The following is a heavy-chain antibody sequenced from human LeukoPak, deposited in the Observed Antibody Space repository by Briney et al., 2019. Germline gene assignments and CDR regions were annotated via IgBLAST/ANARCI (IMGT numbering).Heavy chain of an antibody. CDR3: ANPQSRGYDYLDY. CDR1: GLSFSNYG. CDR2: ISIDGSEK. J-gene: IGHJ4*02. Sequence: GRSLRLSCAASGLSFSNYGMDWVRQAPGKGLEWVAVISIDGSEKYYADSVKGRFTISRDNSKNTLYLQMNSLRGDDTAIYYCANPQSRGYDYLDYWGLGTLVTVSS. D-gene: IGHD5-12*01. V-gene: IGHV3-30*18.